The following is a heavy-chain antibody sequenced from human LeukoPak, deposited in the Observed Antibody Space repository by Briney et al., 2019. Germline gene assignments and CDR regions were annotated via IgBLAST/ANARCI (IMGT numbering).Heavy chain of an antibody. CDR3: ARDSGYGDSNFGY. CDR2: INHSGST. CDR1: GGSFSGYY. J-gene: IGHJ4*02. V-gene: IGHV4-34*01. Sequence: SETLSLTCAVYGGSFSGYYWSWIRQPPGKGLEWIGEINHSGSTNYNPSLKSRVTISVDTSKNQFSLKLSSVTAADTAVYYCARDSGYGDSNFGYWGQGTLVTVSS. D-gene: IGHD5-12*01.